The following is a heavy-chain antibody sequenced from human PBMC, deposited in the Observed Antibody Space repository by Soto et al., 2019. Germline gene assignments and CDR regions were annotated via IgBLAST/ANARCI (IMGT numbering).Heavy chain of an antibody. J-gene: IGHJ4*02. Sequence: QVQLQESGPGLVKPSETLSLSCGVSGGSISQYCWSWIRQPAGKGLEWIGRIYSGGSTNYNPSLESRVTMSVDTSKNKFSLKLSSVTAADTAVYYCARGPGGFGDFSLDYWGQGTLVTVSS. D-gene: IGHD3-10*01. CDR1: GGSISQYC. V-gene: IGHV4-4*07. CDR2: IYSGGST. CDR3: ARGPGGFGDFSLDY.